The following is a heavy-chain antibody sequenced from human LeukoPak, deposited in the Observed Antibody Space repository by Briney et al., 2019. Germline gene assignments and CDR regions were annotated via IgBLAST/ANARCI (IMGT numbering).Heavy chain of an antibody. J-gene: IGHJ4*02. CDR3: AKGRAFMLPGAYFDY. CDR2: ISWNSGSI. V-gene: IGHV3-9*01. D-gene: IGHD3-10*02. Sequence: GRSLRLSCAASGFTFDDYAMHWVRQAPGKGLEWVSGISWNSGSIGYADSVKGRFTISRDNAKNSLYLQINSLRAEDTALYYCAKGRAFMLPGAYFDYWGQGTLVTVSS. CDR1: GFTFDDYA.